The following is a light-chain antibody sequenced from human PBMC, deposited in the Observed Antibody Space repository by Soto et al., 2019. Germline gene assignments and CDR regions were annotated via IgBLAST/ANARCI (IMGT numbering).Light chain of an antibody. CDR2: GAS. V-gene: IGKV3-20*01. Sequence: EIVLTQSPGTLSLSPGERATLSCRASQSVSSSYLAWYQQKPGQAPRLLIYGASSRATGIPDRFSGSGSGTDLTLNISRLEPEDFAVYYCQRYGSSPFTFGPGTKVDIK. J-gene: IGKJ3*01. CDR3: QRYGSSPFT. CDR1: QSVSSSY.